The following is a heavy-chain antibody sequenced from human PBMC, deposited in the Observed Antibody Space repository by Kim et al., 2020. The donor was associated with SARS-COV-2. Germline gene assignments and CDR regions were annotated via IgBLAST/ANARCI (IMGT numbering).Heavy chain of an antibody. J-gene: IGHJ4*02. CDR2: IKQDGTEK. CDR1: GFTFSSFW. Sequence: GGSLRLSCAGSGFTFSSFWMSWVRQAPGKGLEWVANIKQDGTEKDYVDSVKGRFTISRDNAKNSLYLQMNSLRVEDTALYYCARDGSSRYSSGFWGQGTLVTVSS. CDR3: ARDGSSRYSSGF. V-gene: IGHV3-7*01. D-gene: IGHD6-19*01.